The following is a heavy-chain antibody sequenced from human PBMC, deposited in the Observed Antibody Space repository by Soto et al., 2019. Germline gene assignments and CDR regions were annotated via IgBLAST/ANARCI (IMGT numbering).Heavy chain of an antibody. CDR2: IVVGSGNT. CDR3: AADGYSYVYSLGHYYGMDF. Sequence: SVKVSCKASGFTFTSSAVQWVRQARVQRLEWIGWIVVGSGNTNYAQKFQERVTITRDMSTSTAYMELSSLRSEDTAVYYCAADGYSYVYSLGHYYGMDFSGQGTTVTVSS. D-gene: IGHD5-18*01. J-gene: IGHJ6*02. V-gene: IGHV1-58*01. CDR1: GFTFTSSA.